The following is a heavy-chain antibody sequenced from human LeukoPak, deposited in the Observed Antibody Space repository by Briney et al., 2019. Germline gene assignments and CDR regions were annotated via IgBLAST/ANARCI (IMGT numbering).Heavy chain of an antibody. D-gene: IGHD2-2*01. Sequence: ASVKVSCKASGYTFTSYDINWVRQATGQGLEWMGWINPNSGGTNYAQKFQGRVTMTRDTSISTAYMELSRLRSDDTAVYYCASAYEGSSTSPFDYWGQGTLVTVSS. J-gene: IGHJ4*02. CDR2: INPNSGGT. CDR3: ASAYEGSSTSPFDY. V-gene: IGHV1-2*02. CDR1: GYTFTSYD.